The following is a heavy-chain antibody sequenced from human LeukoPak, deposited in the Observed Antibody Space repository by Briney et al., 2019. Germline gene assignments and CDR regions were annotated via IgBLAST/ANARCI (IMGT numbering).Heavy chain of an antibody. CDR2: IRYDGSNK. D-gene: IGHD6-13*01. CDR1: GFTFSSYG. V-gene: IGHV3-30*02. J-gene: IGHJ4*02. CDR3: AKARYSSSWY. Sequence: GGSLRLSCAASGFTFSSYGMQWVRQAPGKGLEWVAFIRYDGSNKYYAGSVKGRFTISRDNSKNTLYLQMNSLRAEDTAVYYCAKARYSSSWYWGQGTLVTVSS.